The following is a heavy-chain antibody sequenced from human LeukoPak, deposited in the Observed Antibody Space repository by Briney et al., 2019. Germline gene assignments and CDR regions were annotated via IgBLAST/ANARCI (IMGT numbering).Heavy chain of an antibody. Sequence: GGSLRLSCAASGFTFSSYAMSWVRQAPGEGLEWVSAISGSGGSTYYADSVKGRFTISRDNAKNSLYLQMNSLRAEDTAVYYCAILMVRGAYGMDVWGKGTTVTVSS. V-gene: IGHV3-23*01. CDR3: AILMVRGAYGMDV. J-gene: IGHJ6*04. D-gene: IGHD3-10*01. CDR2: ISGSGGST. CDR1: GFTFSSYA.